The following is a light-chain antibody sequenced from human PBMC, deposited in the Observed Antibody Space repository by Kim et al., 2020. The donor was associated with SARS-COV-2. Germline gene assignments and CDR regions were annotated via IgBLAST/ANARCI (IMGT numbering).Light chain of an antibody. CDR2: YDS. V-gene: IGLV3-21*04. J-gene: IGLJ3*02. CDR3: QVWDSSSDHPV. CDR1: NIRSKS. Sequence: APVKTAGITCGGNNIRSKSVHWYQQKPGQAPVLVIYYDSDRPSGIPERFSGSNSGNTATLTISRVEARDEADYYCQVWDSSSDHPVFGGGTQLTVL.